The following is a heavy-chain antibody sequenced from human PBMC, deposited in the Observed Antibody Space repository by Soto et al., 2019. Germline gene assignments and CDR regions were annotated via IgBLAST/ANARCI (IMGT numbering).Heavy chain of an antibody. CDR3: AKEPDSSGYYSSYDWYFDL. V-gene: IGHV3-30*18. CDR1: GFTFSSYG. D-gene: IGHD3-22*01. J-gene: IGHJ2*01. Sequence: QVQLVESGGGVVQPGRSLRLSCAASGFTFSSYGMHWVRQAPGKGLEWVAVISYDGSNKYYADSVKGRFTISRDNSKNTLYLQMNSLRAEDTAVYYCAKEPDSSGYYSSYDWYFDLWGRGTLVTVSS. CDR2: ISYDGSNK.